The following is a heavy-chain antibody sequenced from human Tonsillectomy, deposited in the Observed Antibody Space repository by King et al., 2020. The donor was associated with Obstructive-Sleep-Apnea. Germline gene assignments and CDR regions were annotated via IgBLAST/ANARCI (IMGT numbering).Heavy chain of an antibody. D-gene: IGHD1-1*01. CDR3: AVKLARGYYFDY. V-gene: IGHV3-30-3*01. Sequence: QLVQSGGGVVQPGRSLRLSCAASGFTFSSYSMHWVRQAPGKGLEWVAFISYDGSNKYYADSVKGRFTISRDNSKNTLSLQMNSLRAEDTAVYYCAVKLARGYYFDYWGQGTLVTVSS. J-gene: IGHJ4*02. CDR1: GFTFSSYS. CDR2: ISYDGSNK.